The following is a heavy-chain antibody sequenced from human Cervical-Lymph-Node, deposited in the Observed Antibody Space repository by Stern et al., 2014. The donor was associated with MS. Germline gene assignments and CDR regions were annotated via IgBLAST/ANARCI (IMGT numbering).Heavy chain of an antibody. J-gene: IGHJ6*02. Sequence: EQLVESGAEVKKPGSSVRVSCKASGGTFSSYAISWVRQATGQGLEWMGGIIPMFGTANYAQKFQGRVTITADDSTTTAYMEVSSLRSEDTAVYYCASSVGELTPEAVWGQGTTVTVFS. D-gene: IGHD3-10*01. CDR1: GGTFSSYA. CDR3: ASSVGELTPEAV. CDR2: IIPMFGTA. V-gene: IGHV1-69*01.